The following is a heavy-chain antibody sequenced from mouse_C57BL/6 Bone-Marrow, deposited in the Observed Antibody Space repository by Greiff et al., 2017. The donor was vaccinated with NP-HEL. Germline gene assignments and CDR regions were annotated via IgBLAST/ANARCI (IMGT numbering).Heavy chain of an antibody. V-gene: IGHV14-4*01. J-gene: IGHJ3*01. CDR2: IDPENGDT. D-gene: IGHD1-1*01. Sequence: VQLKQSGAELVRPGASVKLSCTASGFNIKDDYMHWVKQRPEQGLEWIGWIDPENGDTEYASKFQGKATITADTSSNTAYLQLSSLTSEDTAVYYCTTFYYGSSFAYWGQGILVTVSA. CDR1: GFNIKDDY. CDR3: TTFYYGSSFAY.